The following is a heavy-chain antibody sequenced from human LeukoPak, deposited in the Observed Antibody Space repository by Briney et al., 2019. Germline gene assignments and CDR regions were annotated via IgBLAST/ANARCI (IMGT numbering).Heavy chain of an antibody. Sequence: GASVKVSCKASGYTFTGYYIHLVRQAPGQGLEWMGWINPNSGGTNYAQKFQGRVTVTRDTSISTAYMDLSSLRFDDTAVYYCARDHRGYSYGYVNYYYMDVWGKGTTVTVSS. D-gene: IGHD5-18*01. CDR1: GYTFTGYY. CDR3: ARDHRGYSYGYVNYYYMDV. V-gene: IGHV1-2*02. CDR2: INPNSGGT. J-gene: IGHJ6*03.